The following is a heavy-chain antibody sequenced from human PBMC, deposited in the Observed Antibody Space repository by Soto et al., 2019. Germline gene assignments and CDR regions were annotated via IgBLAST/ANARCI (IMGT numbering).Heavy chain of an antibody. D-gene: IGHD2-2*01. Sequence: EVQLLESGGGLVQPGGSLRLSCVASGFTFSSYAMTWVRQVAGKGLEWVSGISGGGGYTDYADSVKGRFSISRDNSKNTLYLQMNSLRDEDTAVYYCAQSEHQGYYYYGMDVWGQGTAVTVSS. V-gene: IGHV3-23*01. CDR1: GFTFSSYA. J-gene: IGHJ6*02. CDR2: ISGGGGYT. CDR3: AQSEHQGYYYYGMDV.